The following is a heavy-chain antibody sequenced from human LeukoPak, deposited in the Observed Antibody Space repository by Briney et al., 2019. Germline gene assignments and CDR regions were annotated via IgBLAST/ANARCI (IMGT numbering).Heavy chain of an antibody. V-gene: IGHV4-59*01. CDR1: GGSISSYY. Sequence: SETLSLTCTVSGGSISSYYWSWIRQPPGKGLEWIGYIYYSGSTNYNPSLKSRVTISVDTSKNQLSLKLSSVTAADTAVYYCARGYDSAGGFDPWGQGTLVTVSS. D-gene: IGHD5-12*01. J-gene: IGHJ5*02. CDR3: ARGYDSAGGFDP. CDR2: IYYSGST.